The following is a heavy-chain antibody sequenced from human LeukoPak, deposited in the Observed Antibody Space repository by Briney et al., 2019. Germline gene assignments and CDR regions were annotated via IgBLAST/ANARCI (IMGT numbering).Heavy chain of an antibody. CDR1: GYTFTGYY. Sequence: GASVNVSCKPSGYTFTGYYIHWVRQAPGQGLEWMGWINPNSGGTNYAHKFQGSVTMTRDTSISTAYMDLSSLRSDDTAVYYCARDDMVRGVMVSDWGQGTLVTVSS. J-gene: IGHJ4*02. V-gene: IGHV1-2*04. CDR3: ARDDMVRGVMVSD. CDR2: INPNSGGT. D-gene: IGHD3-10*01.